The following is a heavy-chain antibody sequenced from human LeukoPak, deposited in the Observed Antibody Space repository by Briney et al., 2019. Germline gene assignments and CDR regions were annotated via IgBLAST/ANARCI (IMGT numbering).Heavy chain of an antibody. CDR2: INPNSGGT. CDR1: GYTFTGYY. Sequence: ASVKVSCKASGYTFTGYYMHWVRQAPGQGLEWMGWINPNSGGTNYAQKFQGRVTMTRDTSISTAYMDLSRLRSDDTAVYYCARCLSGGSCAIFGYWGQGALVIVSS. V-gene: IGHV1-2*02. J-gene: IGHJ4*02. D-gene: IGHD3-16*01. CDR3: ARCLSGGSCAIFGY.